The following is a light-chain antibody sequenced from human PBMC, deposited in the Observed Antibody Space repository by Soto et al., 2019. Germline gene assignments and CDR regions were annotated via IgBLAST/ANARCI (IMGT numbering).Light chain of an antibody. CDR3: QQRSNWPIT. J-gene: IGKJ5*01. V-gene: IGKV3-11*01. CDR1: QSVSSY. CDR2: DAS. Sequence: PGERATLSCRASQSVSSYLAWYQQKPGQAPRLLIYDASNRATGIPARFSGSGSGTDFTLTISSLEPEDFAVYYCQQRSNWPITFGQGTRLEVK.